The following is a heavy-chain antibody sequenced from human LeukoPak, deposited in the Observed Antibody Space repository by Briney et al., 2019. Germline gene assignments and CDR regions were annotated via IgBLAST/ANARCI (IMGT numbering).Heavy chain of an antibody. CDR3: ARDLRGDY. Sequence: SETLSLTCTVSGGSISSYYWSWIRQPPGKGLEWIGYIYYSGSTNYNPSLKSRVTISVDTSKNQFSLKLSSVTAADTAVYYRARDLRGDYWGQGTLVTVSS. CDR1: GGSISSYY. J-gene: IGHJ4*02. V-gene: IGHV4-59*01. CDR2: IYYSGST.